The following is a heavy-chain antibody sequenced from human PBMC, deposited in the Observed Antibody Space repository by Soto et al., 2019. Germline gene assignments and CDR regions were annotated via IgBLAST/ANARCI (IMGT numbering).Heavy chain of an antibody. CDR3: GRGGISMVQGGMEY. Sequence: CEACGYRFASCGLSWARQAPRQGLEWMGWISAYRGITYYAQKLQGRVTMTTDTSKSTAYMEGRSLRSDDTAVNYCGRGGISMVQGGMEY. D-gene: IGHD3-10*01. CDR2: ISAYRGIT. J-gene: IGHJ1*01. CDR1: GYRFASCG. V-gene: IGHV1-18*04.